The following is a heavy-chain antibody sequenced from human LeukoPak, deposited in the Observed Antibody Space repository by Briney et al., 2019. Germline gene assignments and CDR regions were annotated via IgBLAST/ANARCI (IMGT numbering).Heavy chain of an antibody. CDR2: IFTSGIT. D-gene: IGHD3-10*01. J-gene: IGHJ6*03. Sequence: SETLSLTCTVSGGSISLYYWNWIRQPAGKGLEWIGRIFTSGITNYNPSLKSRVTMSVDTSKSQFSLALSSVTAADTAVHYCAREISGSYYNPLGYMDVWGKGTTVTVAS. V-gene: IGHV4-4*07. CDR1: GGSISLYY. CDR3: AREISGSYYNPLGYMDV.